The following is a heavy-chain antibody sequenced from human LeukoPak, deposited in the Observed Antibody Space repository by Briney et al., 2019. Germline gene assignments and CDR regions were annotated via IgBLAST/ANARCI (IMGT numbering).Heavy chain of an antibody. D-gene: IGHD6-19*01. CDR1: GFTFSSYG. V-gene: IGHV3-30*18. CDR3: AKDRGSGWYFDY. Sequence: GGSLRLSCAASGFTFSSYGMHWVRQAPGKGLEWVAVIPYDGSNKYYADSVKGRFTTSRDNSKNTLYLQMNSLRAEDTAVYYCAKDRGSGWYFDYWGQGTLVTVSS. J-gene: IGHJ4*02. CDR2: IPYDGSNK.